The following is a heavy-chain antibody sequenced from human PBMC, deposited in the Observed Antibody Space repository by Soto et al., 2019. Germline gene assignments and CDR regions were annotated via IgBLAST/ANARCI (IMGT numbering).Heavy chain of an antibody. CDR2: ISSSSSTI. CDR1: GFTFSSYS. V-gene: IGHV3-48*01. CDR3: ARAAQMSGSYYFDY. Sequence: GGSLGLSCAASGFTFSSYSMNWVRQAPGKGLEWVSYISSSSSTIYYADSVKGRFTISRDNAKNSLYLQMNSLRAEDTAVYYCARAAQMSGSYYFDYWGQGTLVTVSS. J-gene: IGHJ4*02. D-gene: IGHD1-26*01.